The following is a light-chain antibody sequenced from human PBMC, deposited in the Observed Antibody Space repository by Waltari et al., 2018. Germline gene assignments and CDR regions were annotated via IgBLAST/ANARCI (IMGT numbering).Light chain of an antibody. J-gene: IGKJ5*01. Sequence: IVLTQSPGTLSVSIGERATLSCRASQSVSYLAWYQQQSGQAPRLLIYDASNRASGVPPRFSGSGSGSDFTLTISNVGPEDFAVYYCLQRNTWSFGQGRRLDIK. V-gene: IGKV3-11*01. CDR3: LQRNTWS. CDR1: QSVSY. CDR2: DAS.